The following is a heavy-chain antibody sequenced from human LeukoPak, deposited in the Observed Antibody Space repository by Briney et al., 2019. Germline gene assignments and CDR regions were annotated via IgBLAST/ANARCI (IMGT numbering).Heavy chain of an antibody. J-gene: IGHJ6*02. CDR3: ARGFTRALDV. CDR2: ISYDGSNK. CDR1: GFTFSSYA. V-gene: IGHV3-30-3*01. Sequence: GRSLRLSCAASGFTFSSYATHWVRQAPGKGLEWLAVISYDGSNKYYADSVKRRFTITRDNSKNTLYLQMNSLRGEDTAAYYCARGFTRALDVWGQGTTVTVSS.